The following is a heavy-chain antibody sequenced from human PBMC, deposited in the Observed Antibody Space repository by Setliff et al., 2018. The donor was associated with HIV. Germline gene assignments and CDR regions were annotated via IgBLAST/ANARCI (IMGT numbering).Heavy chain of an antibody. Sequence: ASVKVSRKASGYSFTNYDINWVRQATGQGLEWKGWMNPKSGKTGYAQKFQGRVTITRNTSISTVYMDLDSLRSDDAAVYYCARGFYDFFYNYYMDVWGKGTTVTVSS. J-gene: IGHJ6*03. D-gene: IGHD3-3*01. CDR3: ARGFYDFFYNYYMDV. V-gene: IGHV1-8*03. CDR1: GYSFTNYD. CDR2: MNPKSGKT.